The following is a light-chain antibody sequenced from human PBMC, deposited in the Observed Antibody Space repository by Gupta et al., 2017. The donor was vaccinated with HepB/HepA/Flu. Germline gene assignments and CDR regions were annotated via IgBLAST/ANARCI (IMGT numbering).Light chain of an antibody. Sequence: EIVLTQSPGTLSLSPGERATLSCRASQSVSDTSLAWYQQKPGQAPRLLIYEASNRATGIPDTFRGSGSVTDFTLTISRVEPEDFALYYCQQGGNSPRTFGQGTKLEIK. CDR1: QSVSDTS. CDR2: EAS. J-gene: IGKJ2*02. CDR3: QQGGNSPRT. V-gene: IGKV3-20*01.